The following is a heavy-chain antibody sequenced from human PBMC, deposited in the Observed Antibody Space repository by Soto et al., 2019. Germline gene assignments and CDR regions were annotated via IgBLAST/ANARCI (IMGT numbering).Heavy chain of an antibody. CDR2: MYPDDSDI. Sequence: GESLKISCKASGYSFSFYWIGWVRQMPGKGLEWMAIMYPDDSDIRYSPSFEAHVTISADKSTSTAFLQWSSLKASDTAMYYCATAYVYDFENSNYYRDAFDIWGQGTLVTV. CDR3: ATAYVYDFENSNYYRDAFDI. CDR1: GYSFSFYW. V-gene: IGHV5-51*01. D-gene: IGHD3-22*01. J-gene: IGHJ3*02.